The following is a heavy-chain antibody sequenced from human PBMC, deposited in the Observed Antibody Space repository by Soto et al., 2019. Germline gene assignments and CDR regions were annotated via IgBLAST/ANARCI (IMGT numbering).Heavy chain of an antibody. CDR2: MYNSGCT. CDR3: ARVPDY. CDR1: AGSIISGGYF. Sequence: QLQVQESGSGLVKPSQTLSLTSAFSAGSIISGGYFWSCIRQPPWQGLEWIEYMYNSGCTYSNPSHKSRFAIPIDRSKNQCSLKLSSVTAAETAVYYCARVPDYWGQGILVTVSS. V-gene: IGHV4-30-2*01. J-gene: IGHJ4*02.